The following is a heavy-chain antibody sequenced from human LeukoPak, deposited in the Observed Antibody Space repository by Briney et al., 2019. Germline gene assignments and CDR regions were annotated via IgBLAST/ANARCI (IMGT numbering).Heavy chain of an antibody. CDR1: GYSISSSYY. CDR2: IYYSGST. CDR3: ARRTDYYDSSGYDY. V-gene: IGHV4-59*08. J-gene: IGHJ4*02. Sequence: SETLSLTCTVSGYSISSSYYWSWIRQPPGKGLEWIGYIYYSGSTNYNPSLKSRVTISVDTSKNQFSLKLSSVTAADTAVYYCARRTDYYDSSGYDYWGQGTLVTVSS. D-gene: IGHD3-22*01.